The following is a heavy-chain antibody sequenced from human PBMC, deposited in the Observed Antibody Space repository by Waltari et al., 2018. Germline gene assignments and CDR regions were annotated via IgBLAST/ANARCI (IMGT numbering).Heavy chain of an antibody. J-gene: IGHJ4*02. CDR1: GFTFSSYA. CDR2: SSGSGVAT. CDR3: AKDGIVGAATRS. D-gene: IGHD1-26*01. Sequence: EVQLLESGGGLVQPGGSLRVSCAASGFTFSSYAMSWVRQAPGKGLEWVSASSGSGVATYYADSVKGRFTISRDNSKNTLYLQMNSLRAEDTAVYYCAKDGIVGAATRSWGQGTLVTVSS. V-gene: IGHV3-23*01.